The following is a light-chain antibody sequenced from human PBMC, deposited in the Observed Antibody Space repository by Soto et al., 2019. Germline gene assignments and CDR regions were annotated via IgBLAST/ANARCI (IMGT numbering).Light chain of an antibody. CDR3: QQSYSSPWT. V-gene: IGKV1-39*01. CDR2: AAS. J-gene: IGKJ1*01. CDR1: QNIINY. Sequence: DIQMTQSPSSLSASVRDRVTITCRASQNIINYLNWYQQKPGRAPKILIYAASNLQSGVPSRFSGGGSGTDFTLTITSLQPEDFATYYCQQSYSSPWTFGQGTQ.